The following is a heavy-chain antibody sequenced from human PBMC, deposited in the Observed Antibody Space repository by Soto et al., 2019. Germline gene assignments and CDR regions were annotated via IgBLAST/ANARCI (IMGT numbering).Heavy chain of an antibody. D-gene: IGHD2-15*01. CDR3: AADSVAAAIPYYYYCMDV. Sequence: SVKVSCKASGFTFTSSAVQWVRQARGQRLEWIGWIVVGSGNTNYAQKFQERVTITRDMSTSTAYMELSSLRSEDTAVYYCAADSVAAAIPYYYYCMDVWGQGTTVTVSS. J-gene: IGHJ6*02. CDR2: IVVGSGNT. V-gene: IGHV1-58*01. CDR1: GFTFTSSA.